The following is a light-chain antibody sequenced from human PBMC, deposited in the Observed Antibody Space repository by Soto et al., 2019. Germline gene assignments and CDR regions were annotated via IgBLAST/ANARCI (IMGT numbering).Light chain of an antibody. CDR2: DAS. Sequence: DIQMTQSPSSLPASVGDRVTITCRASQSINRYLNWYQHKPGKAPKLLIYDASSLQSGVPSRFSGSGSGTDFTLTISSLQHEDFATYYCQQSSSTPRTFGSGTKVDSK. J-gene: IGKJ3*01. CDR1: QSINRY. CDR3: QQSSSTPRT. V-gene: IGKV1-39*01.